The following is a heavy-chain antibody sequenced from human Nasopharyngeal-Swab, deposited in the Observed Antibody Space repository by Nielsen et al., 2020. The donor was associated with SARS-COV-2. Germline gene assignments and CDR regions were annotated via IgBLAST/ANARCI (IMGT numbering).Heavy chain of an antibody. CDR1: GFTFSSYA. Sequence: ESLKIPCAASGFTFSSYAMSWVRQAPGKGLEWVSAISGSGGSTYYADSVKGRFTISRDNSKTTLYLQMNSLRAEDTAVYYCAKDRGIVVVIGFDYWGQGTLVTVSS. V-gene: IGHV3-23*01. J-gene: IGHJ4*02. D-gene: IGHD3-22*01. CDR2: ISGSGGST. CDR3: AKDRGIVVVIGFDY.